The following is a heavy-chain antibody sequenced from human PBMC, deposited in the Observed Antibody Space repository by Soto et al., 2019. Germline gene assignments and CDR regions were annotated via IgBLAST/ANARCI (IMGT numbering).Heavy chain of an antibody. V-gene: IGHV4-34*01. J-gene: IGHJ5*02. CDR1: GGSFSGYY. CDR2: INHSGST. D-gene: IGHD2-15*01. Sequence: SETLSLTCAVYGGSFSGYYWSWIRQPPGKGLEWIGEINHSGSTNYNPSLKSRVTISVDTSKNQFSLKLSSVTAAETAVYYCARPVVVAATSNWFDPWGQGTLVTVSS. CDR3: ARPVVVAATSNWFDP.